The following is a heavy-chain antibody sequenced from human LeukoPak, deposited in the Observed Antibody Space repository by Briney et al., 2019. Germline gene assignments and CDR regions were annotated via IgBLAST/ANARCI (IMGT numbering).Heavy chain of an antibody. Sequence: GESLKISCKGSGYTFTTYWIEWVRQMPGKGLEWMGIIYPGDSDTRYSPSFQGQVTISADKSISTAYLQWSSLKASDTAMYYCARGQLWYPNAFDIWGQGTMVTVSS. D-gene: IGHD5-18*01. CDR1: GYTFTTYW. J-gene: IGHJ3*02. V-gene: IGHV5-51*01. CDR3: ARGQLWYPNAFDI. CDR2: IYPGDSDT.